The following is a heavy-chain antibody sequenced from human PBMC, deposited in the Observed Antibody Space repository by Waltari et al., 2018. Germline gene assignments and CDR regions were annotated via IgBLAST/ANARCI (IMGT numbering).Heavy chain of an antibody. J-gene: IGHJ4*02. Sequence: EVQLVESGGGLVKPGGSLRLSCAASGFTLSSYSMNWVRKAPGKGLEWVSAITRSRRDIYYADSVKGRFTISRDNAKNSLYLQMNSLRAEDTAVYYCARDRWEQAIDYWGQGTLVTVSS. D-gene: IGHD1-26*01. V-gene: IGHV3-21*01. CDR3: ARDRWEQAIDY. CDR2: ITRSRRDI. CDR1: GFTLSSYS.